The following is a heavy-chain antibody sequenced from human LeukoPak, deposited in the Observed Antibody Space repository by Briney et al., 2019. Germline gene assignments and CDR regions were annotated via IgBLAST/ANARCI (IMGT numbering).Heavy chain of an antibody. J-gene: IGHJ4*02. CDR3: ARVEAAVAASDY. Sequence: GGSLRLSCGASGFTFSNYWMSWVRQAPGKGLEWVINISQDGSGKNYADSVEGRFTISRDNAKNSLYLQMNSLRAEDTAVYYCARVEAAVAASDYWGQGTLVTVSS. D-gene: IGHD6-19*01. CDR1: GFTFSNYW. V-gene: IGHV3-7*03. CDR2: ISQDGSGK.